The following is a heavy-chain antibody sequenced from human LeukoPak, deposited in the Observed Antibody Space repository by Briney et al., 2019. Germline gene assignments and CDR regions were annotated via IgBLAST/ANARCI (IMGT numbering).Heavy chain of an antibody. CDR2: ITGNSNYI. V-gene: IGHV3-21*04. D-gene: IGHD6-13*01. CDR1: GCTFSIYS. CDR3: AHPTEYSSSWYGNWFDP. J-gene: IGHJ5*02. Sequence: GGSLRLSCAASGCTFSIYSINWVRQAPGKGLEWVSFITGNSNYIYYADSVKGRFTISRDNSKNTLYLQMNSLRAEDTAVYYCAHPTEYSSSWYGNWFDPWGQGTLVTVSS.